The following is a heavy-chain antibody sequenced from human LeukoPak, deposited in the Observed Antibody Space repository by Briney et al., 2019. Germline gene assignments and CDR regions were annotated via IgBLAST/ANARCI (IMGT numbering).Heavy chain of an antibody. CDR2: IYYSGST. D-gene: IGHD2-15*01. V-gene: IGHV4-59*01. CDR1: GGSISSYY. CDR3: ARGYCSGGSCYWDY. J-gene: IGHJ4*02. Sequence: PSETLSLTCTVSGGSISSYYWSWIRQPPGKGLEWIGYIYYSGSTNYNPSLKSRVTTSVDTSKNQFSLKLSSVTAADTAVYYCARGYCSGGSCYWDYWGQGTLVTVSS.